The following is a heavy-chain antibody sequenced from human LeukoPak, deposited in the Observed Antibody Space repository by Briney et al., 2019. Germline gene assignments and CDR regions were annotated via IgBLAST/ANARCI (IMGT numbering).Heavy chain of an antibody. CDR3: AVNLTKHTFDI. Sequence: SETLSLTCTVSGGSISTYYWSWIRQSPGKGLEWIGSIYYSGSTNYNPSLKSRVTISVDTSKNQFSLELSSVTAADTAVYYCAVNLTKHTFDIWGQGTMVTVSS. J-gene: IGHJ3*02. V-gene: IGHV4-59*08. CDR2: IYYSGST. CDR1: GGSISTYY. D-gene: IGHD1-1*01.